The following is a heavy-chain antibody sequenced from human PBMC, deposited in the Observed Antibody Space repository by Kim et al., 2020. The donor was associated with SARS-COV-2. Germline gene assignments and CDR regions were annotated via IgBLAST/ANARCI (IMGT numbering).Heavy chain of an antibody. V-gene: IGHV1-69*13. Sequence: SVKVSCKASGGTFSSYAISWVRQAPGQGLEWMGGIIPIFGTANYAQKFQGRVTITADESTSTAYMELSSLRSEDTAVYYCARGARIYDSSGYLDYWGQGTLVTVSS. CDR2: IIPIFGTA. D-gene: IGHD3-22*01. J-gene: IGHJ4*02. CDR3: ARGARIYDSSGYLDY. CDR1: GGTFSSYA.